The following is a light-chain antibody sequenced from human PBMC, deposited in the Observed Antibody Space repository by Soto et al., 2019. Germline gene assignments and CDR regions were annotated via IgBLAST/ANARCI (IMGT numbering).Light chain of an antibody. J-gene: IGKJ1*01. CDR2: DSS. V-gene: IGKV3-11*01. Sequence: EVVLTQSPATLSLSPGERATLSCRASQSVTNSLAWYQQKPGQAPRLLVYDSSTRATGIPDRFSGSGSGTEFTLTISSLQPDDFATYYCQQYNSYQGTFGQGTNVDI. CDR1: QSVTNS. CDR3: QQYNSYQGT.